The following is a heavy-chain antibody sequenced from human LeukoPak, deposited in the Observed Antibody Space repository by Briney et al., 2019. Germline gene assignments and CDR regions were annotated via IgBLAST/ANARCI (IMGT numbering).Heavy chain of an antibody. CDR3: ARDLAGSSSMDV. Sequence: SETLSLTCTVSGDSIRGYYWNWIRQSPGKGLECIAYMYYSGTTTKYNPSLKSRVTMSADTSKNQISLKLSSVTAADTAVYYCARDLAGSSSMDVWGKGTTVTVSS. CDR2: MYYSGTT. D-gene: IGHD3-10*01. CDR1: GDSIRGYY. J-gene: IGHJ6*04. V-gene: IGHV4-59*01.